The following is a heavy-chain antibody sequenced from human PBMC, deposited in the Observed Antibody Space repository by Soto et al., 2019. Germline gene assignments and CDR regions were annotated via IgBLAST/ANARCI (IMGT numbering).Heavy chain of an antibody. CDR2: SGDKPQGYST. J-gene: IGHJ4*02. CDR3: VRATYFSDSSGYTRCLDY. Sequence: EVQLVESGGGLVQPGGSLRLSCAGSGFTLSDHSIDGVRKAPGKGLDGVGGSGDKPQGYSTAYAASVKGRFTTSRDESKNSAYLQMNSLKTEDTAVYYCVRATYFSDSSGYTRCLDYWGQGTLVTVSS. V-gene: IGHV3-72*01. CDR1: GFTLSDHS. D-gene: IGHD3-22*01.